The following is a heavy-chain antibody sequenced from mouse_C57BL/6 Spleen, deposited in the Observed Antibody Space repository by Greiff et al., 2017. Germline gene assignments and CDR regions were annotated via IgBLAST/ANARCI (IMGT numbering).Heavy chain of an antibody. CDR3: ARIGRESDGDWYCDV. CDR2: IYPGSGST. J-gene: IGHJ1*03. Sequence: VQLQQPGAELVKPGASVKMSCKASGYTFTSYWITWVKQRPGQGLEWIGDIYPGSGSTNYNEKFKSKATLTVDTSSSTAYMQLSSLTSEDSAVYYCARIGRESDGDWYCDVWGTGTTVTVSS. D-gene: IGHD3-1*01. CDR1: GYTFTSYW. V-gene: IGHV1-55*01.